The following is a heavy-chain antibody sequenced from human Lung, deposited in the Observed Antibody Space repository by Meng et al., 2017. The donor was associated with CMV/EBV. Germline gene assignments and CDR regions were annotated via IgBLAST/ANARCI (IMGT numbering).Heavy chain of an antibody. D-gene: IGHD3-10*01. CDR2: VDGAGAGI. V-gene: IGHV3-74*03. Sequence: GGSLRLSCEASGFAFNNFGMHWVRQDPGKGLLWVSRVDGAGAGIMYADSVKGRFTISRDPARNTVYLQMNNLRVDDTAVYYCVRDRGLGGIASWGQGTLVTSPQ. CDR1: GFAFNNFG. J-gene: IGHJ4*02. CDR3: VRDRGLGGIAS.